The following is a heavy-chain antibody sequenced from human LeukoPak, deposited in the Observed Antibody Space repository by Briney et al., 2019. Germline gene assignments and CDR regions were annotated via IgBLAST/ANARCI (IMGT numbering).Heavy chain of an antibody. V-gene: IGHV3-23*01. Sequence: GGSLTLSCAASGFTFSNYAMSWVRQAPGKGLEWVSGISGTGGATYYADSVKGRFTISRDNSKNRLSLQMNSLRAEDTAVYFCAKGIESSGSYYTSFDSWGQGTLVTVSS. D-gene: IGHD1-26*01. CDR3: AKGIESSGSYYTSFDS. CDR2: ISGTGGAT. J-gene: IGHJ4*02. CDR1: GFTFSNYA.